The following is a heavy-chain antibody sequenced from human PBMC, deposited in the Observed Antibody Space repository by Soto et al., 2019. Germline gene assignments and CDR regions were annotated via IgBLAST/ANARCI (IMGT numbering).Heavy chain of an antibody. J-gene: IGHJ4*02. CDR1: GFTFSNYW. Sequence: GGSLRLSCAASGFTFSNYWMHWVRQTPGKGLMWASRINPDASSVAYADSVTGRFTIFRDNAKNTLFLQIDGLRDDDTGVYYCGRAFAGYGSVDYWGQGTLVTVSS. D-gene: IGHD5-12*01. CDR2: INPDASSV. CDR3: GRAFAGYGSVDY. V-gene: IGHV3-74*01.